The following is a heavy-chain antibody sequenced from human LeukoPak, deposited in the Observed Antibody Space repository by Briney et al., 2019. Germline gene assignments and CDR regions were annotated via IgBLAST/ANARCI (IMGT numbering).Heavy chain of an antibody. V-gene: IGHV3-64D*06. CDR2: ISSNGGST. CDR3: VKRPADSVYYYDY. CDR1: GFTFSSYG. J-gene: IGHJ4*02. Sequence: GGSLRLSCSASGFTFSSYGLHWVRQAPGKGLEYVSGISSNGGSTSYADSVKGRFTISRDNSKNTLYLQMSSLRAEDTAVYYCVKRPADSVYYYDYWGQGTLVTVCS. D-gene: IGHD3-22*01.